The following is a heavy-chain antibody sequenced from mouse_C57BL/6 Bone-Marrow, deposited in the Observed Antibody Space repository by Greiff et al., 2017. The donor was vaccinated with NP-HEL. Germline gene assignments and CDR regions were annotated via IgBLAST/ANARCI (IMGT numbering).Heavy chain of an antibody. Sequence: VQLQQSGPELVKPGASVKLSCKASGYTFTSYDINWVKQRPGQGLEWIGWIYPRDGSTKYNEKFKGKATLTVDTSSSIAYMELHSLTSEDSAVYFCASLGGFAYWGQGTLVTVSA. CDR3: ASLGGFAY. D-gene: IGHD4-1*01. V-gene: IGHV1-85*01. CDR2: IYPRDGST. J-gene: IGHJ3*01. CDR1: GYTFTSYD.